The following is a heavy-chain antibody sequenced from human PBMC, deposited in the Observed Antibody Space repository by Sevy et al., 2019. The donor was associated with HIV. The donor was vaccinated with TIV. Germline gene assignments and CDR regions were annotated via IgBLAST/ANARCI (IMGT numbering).Heavy chain of an antibody. CDR1: GYTFTSYG. D-gene: IGHD6-19*01. CDR2: ISDYNGNT. J-gene: IGHJ6*02. V-gene: IGHV1-18*01. Sequence: ASVKVSCKASGYTFTSYGISWVRQAPGQGLEWMGWISDYNGNTNYAQKLQGRVTMTTDTSTSTAYMELRSLRFDDTAVYYCARGGGGCDYYDYYYGMDVWGQGTTVTVSS. CDR3: ARGGGGCDYYDYYYGMDV.